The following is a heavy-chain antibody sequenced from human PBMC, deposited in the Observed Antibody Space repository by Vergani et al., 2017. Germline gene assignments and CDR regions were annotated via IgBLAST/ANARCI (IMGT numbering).Heavy chain of an antibody. CDR2: FDPEDGET. CDR3: ARDGGEGRMDV. Sequence: QVQLVQSGAEVKKPGASVKVSCKVSGYTLTELSMHWVRQAPGKGLEWMGGFDPEDGETIYAQKFQGRVTITADESTSTAYMELSSLRSEDTAVYYCARDGGEGRMDVWGKGTTVTVSS. D-gene: IGHD3-10*01. CDR1: GYTLTELS. V-gene: IGHV1-24*01. J-gene: IGHJ6*03.